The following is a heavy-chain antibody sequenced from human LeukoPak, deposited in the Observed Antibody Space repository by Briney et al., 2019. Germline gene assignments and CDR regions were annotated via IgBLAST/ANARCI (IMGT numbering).Heavy chain of an antibody. CDR2: INPSGGST. CDR3: ARDGIAARSPDY. V-gene: IGHV1-46*01. CDR1: GYTFISYY. J-gene: IGHJ4*02. Sequence: ASVKVSCKASGYTFISYYIHWVRQAPGQGLEWMGIINPSGGSTTYAQKFQGRVTMTRDTSTSTVYMELSSLRSEDTAVYYCARDGIAARSPDYWGQGTLVTVSS. D-gene: IGHD6-6*01.